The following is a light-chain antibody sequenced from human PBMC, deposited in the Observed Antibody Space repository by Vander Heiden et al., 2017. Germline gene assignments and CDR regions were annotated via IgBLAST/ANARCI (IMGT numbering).Light chain of an antibody. CDR2: ENN. CDR3: AAWDNSLSGVV. J-gene: IGLJ2*01. CDR1: TSNIGINY. V-gene: IGLV1-47*01. Sequence: QSVLTQPPSASGTPGQRVTISCSGSTSNIGINYVYWYQRLPGTAPKLFILENNQRSSGVPERFSGAKSGTSASLAISGLRSEDDGDYYCAAWDNSLSGVVFGGGTKLTVL.